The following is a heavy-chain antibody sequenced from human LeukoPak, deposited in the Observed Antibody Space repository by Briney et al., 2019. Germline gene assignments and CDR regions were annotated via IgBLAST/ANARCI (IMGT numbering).Heavy chain of an antibody. CDR2: ISAYNGNT. J-gene: IGHJ4*02. V-gene: IGHV1-18*01. D-gene: IGHD3-10*01. CDR3: ARTSMVRGMAPDY. Sequence: GASVKVSCKASGYTFTSYGISWVRQAPGQGLEWMGWISAYNGNTNYAQKLQGRVTMTTDTSTSTACMELRSLRSDDTAVYYCARTSMVRGMAPDYWGQGTLVTVSS. CDR1: GYTFTSYG.